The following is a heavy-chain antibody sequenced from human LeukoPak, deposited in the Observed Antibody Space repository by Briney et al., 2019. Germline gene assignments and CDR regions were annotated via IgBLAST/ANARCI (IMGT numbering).Heavy chain of an antibody. Sequence: PGGSLRLSYAASGFTFSSYGMHWVRQAPGKGLEWVAVISYDGSNKYYADSVKGRFTISRDNSKNTLYLQMNSLRAEDTAAYYCAKGRRGSIAVAGHDYWGQGTLVTVSS. V-gene: IGHV3-30*18. CDR2: ISYDGSNK. CDR1: GFTFSSYG. CDR3: AKGRRGSIAVAGHDY. J-gene: IGHJ4*02. D-gene: IGHD6-19*01.